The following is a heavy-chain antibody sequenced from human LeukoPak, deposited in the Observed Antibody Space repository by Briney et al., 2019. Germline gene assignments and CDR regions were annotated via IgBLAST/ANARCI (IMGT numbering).Heavy chain of an antibody. Sequence: GGSLRLSCAASGFTFTTYNLHWVRQAPCKGLEWVAFTWSDGSEKFYADSVKGRFIISRDNSKNTLYLQMNSLRVEDTGLYYCARAQSATLSYYFDSWGRGTLVTVSS. CDR3: ARAQSATLSYYFDS. CDR2: TWSDGSEK. J-gene: IGHJ4*02. V-gene: IGHV3-33*01. D-gene: IGHD2-15*01. CDR1: GFTFTTYN.